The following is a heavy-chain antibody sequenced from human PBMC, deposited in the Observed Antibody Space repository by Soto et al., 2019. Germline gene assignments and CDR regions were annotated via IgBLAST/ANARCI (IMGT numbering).Heavy chain of an antibody. CDR2: INHSGRT. V-gene: IGHV4-34*01. CDR1: VGSFSGYY. CDR3: ARAGNNEWGAVSR. J-gene: IGHJ4*02. Sequence: SETLSLTCAVYVGSFSGYYWSWIRQPPGRGLEWIGEINHSGRTNYNPSLKSRVIISVDRSKNQFSLNLSSVTAADTAVYYCARAGNNEWGAVSRCGQGTLVTVSS. D-gene: IGHD1-26*01.